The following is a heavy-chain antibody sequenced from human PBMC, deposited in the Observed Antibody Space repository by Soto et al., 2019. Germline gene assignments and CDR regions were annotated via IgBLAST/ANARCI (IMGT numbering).Heavy chain of an antibody. CDR3: ARSRAAAYPDY. J-gene: IGHJ4*02. Sequence: SETLSLTCTVSGGSISSYYWSWIRQPPGKGLEWIGYIYYSGSTNYNPPLKSRVTISVDTSKNQFSLKLSSVTAADTAVYYCARSRAAAYPDYWGQGTLVTVSS. V-gene: IGHV4-59*01. CDR1: GGSISSYY. D-gene: IGHD6-13*01. CDR2: IYYSGST.